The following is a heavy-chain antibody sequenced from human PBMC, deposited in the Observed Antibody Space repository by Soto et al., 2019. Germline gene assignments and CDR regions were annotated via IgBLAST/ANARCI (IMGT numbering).Heavy chain of an antibody. V-gene: IGHV4-39*01. CDR1: GGSISSSSYY. Sequence: SETLSLTCTVSGGSISSSSYYWGWIRQPPGKGLEWIGSIYYSGSTYYNPSLKSRVTISVDTSKNQFSLKLSSVTAADTAVYYCARRRGLGHMVRGVSYWFDPWGQGTLVTVSS. D-gene: IGHD3-10*01. J-gene: IGHJ5*02. CDR2: IYYSGST. CDR3: ARRRGLGHMVRGVSYWFDP.